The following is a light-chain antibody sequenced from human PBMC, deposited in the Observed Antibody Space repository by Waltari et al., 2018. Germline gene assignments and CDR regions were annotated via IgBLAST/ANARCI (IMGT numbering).Light chain of an antibody. CDR2: DVS. Sequence: QSALTQPASVSGSPGQSITISCYGTSSDIGFYNYVSWYQQHPGKAPKLIIYDVSQRPSGVSYRFSGSKSGNTASLTISGLQAEDEADYYCNSYTGSSSWVFGGGTKVTVL. CDR3: NSYTGSSSWV. CDR1: SSDIGFYNY. J-gene: IGLJ3*02. V-gene: IGLV2-14*01.